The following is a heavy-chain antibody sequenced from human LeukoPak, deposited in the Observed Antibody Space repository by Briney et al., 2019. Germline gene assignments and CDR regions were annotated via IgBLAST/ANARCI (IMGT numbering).Heavy chain of an antibody. D-gene: IGHD4-17*01. Sequence: PSETLSLTCTISGGSISSGSYYWSWIRQPAGKGLEWIGRIYTSGSTNYNPSLKSRVTISVDTSKNQFSLKLSSVTAADTAVYYCASHGDLDAFDIWGQGTMVTVSS. CDR1: GGSISSGSYY. J-gene: IGHJ3*02. V-gene: IGHV4-61*02. CDR2: IYTSGST. CDR3: ASHGDLDAFDI.